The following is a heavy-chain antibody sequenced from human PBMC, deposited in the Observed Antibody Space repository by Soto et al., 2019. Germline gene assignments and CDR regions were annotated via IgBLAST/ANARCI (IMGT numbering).Heavy chain of an antibody. CDR2: ISGSGDGT. Sequence: PGGSLRLSCRASGLSVSDYAMSWVRQAPGKGLEWVSSISGSGDGTYYGASMKGRFTLIRDTSQKTLYLQMNNLRGEDTAVYFCTKSRRSVLMVYGFGGMDVWGRGTTVTVSS. CDR1: GLSVSDYA. CDR3: TKSRRSVLMVYGFGGMDV. V-gene: IGHV3-23*01. D-gene: IGHD2-8*01. J-gene: IGHJ6*02.